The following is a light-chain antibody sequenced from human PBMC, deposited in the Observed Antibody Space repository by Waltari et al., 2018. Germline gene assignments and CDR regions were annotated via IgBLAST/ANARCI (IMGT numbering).Light chain of an antibody. V-gene: IGLV3-19*01. CDR3: SSRDSSASHVL. J-gene: IGLJ2*01. CDR2: GKN. CDR1: SLRASY. Sequence: SSELTQDPAVSVALGQTVRLPCQGASLRASYASWYQQKSGQAPVLVLFGKNKRPSGIPDRFAGYNSETTTSLTITGAQAEDEADYYCSSRDSSASHVLFAGGTKLTVL.